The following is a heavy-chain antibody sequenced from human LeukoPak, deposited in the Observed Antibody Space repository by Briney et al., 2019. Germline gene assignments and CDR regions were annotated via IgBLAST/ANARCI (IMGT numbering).Heavy chain of an antibody. CDR2: ISSSSSYI. Sequence: GGSLRLSCAASGFTFSSYSMNWVRQAPGKGLEWVSSISSSSSYIYYADSVKGRFTISRDNAKNSLYLQMNSLRAEDTAVYYCARDAITIFGVVIWGQGTLVTVSS. CDR3: ARDAITIFGVVI. V-gene: IGHV3-21*01. D-gene: IGHD3-3*01. J-gene: IGHJ4*02. CDR1: GFTFSSYS.